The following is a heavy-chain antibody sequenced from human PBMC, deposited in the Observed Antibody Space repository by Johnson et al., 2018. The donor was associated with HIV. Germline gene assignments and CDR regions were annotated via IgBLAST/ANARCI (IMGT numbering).Heavy chain of an antibody. Sequence: VQLVESGGGLVQPGGSLRLSCATSGFTFSSFAMHWVRQAPGKGLEWVAVIYSGGNTYYADSVKGRFTISRDNFKNTLYLQMNSLRVEDTAVYFCARGCRDGYTCDVFDVWGQGTRVTVSS. D-gene: IGHD5-24*01. CDR3: ARGCRDGYTCDVFDV. J-gene: IGHJ3*01. V-gene: IGHV3-66*01. CDR2: IYSGGNT. CDR1: GFTFSSFA.